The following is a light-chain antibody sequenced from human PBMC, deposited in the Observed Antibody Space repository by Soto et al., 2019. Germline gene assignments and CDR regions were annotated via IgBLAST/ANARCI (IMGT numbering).Light chain of an antibody. Sequence: EIVLTHSPATLSLSPGEGATLSSRASQSVSSYLAWYQQKPGQAPRLLIYDASNRATGIPARFSGSGSGTDFTLSISSLQSEDFAVYYCLQYNKWPRTFGQGTKVDIK. J-gene: IGKJ1*01. CDR2: DAS. CDR1: QSVSSY. V-gene: IGKV3-11*01. CDR3: LQYNKWPRT.